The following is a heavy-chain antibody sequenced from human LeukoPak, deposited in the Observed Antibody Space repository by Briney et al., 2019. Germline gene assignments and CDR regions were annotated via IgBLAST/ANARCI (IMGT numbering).Heavy chain of an antibody. V-gene: IGHV1-2*02. Sequence: ASVKVSCKASGYTFTGYYMHWVRQAPGQGLGWMGWINPNSGGTKYAQKFQDRVTMTRDTSISTGHMELSRLRSDDTAVYYCARDDSSGNYVESLNYFDYWGQGTLVTVSS. CDR2: INPNSGGT. D-gene: IGHD3-22*01. CDR1: GYTFTGYY. J-gene: IGHJ4*02. CDR3: ARDDSSGNYVESLNYFDY.